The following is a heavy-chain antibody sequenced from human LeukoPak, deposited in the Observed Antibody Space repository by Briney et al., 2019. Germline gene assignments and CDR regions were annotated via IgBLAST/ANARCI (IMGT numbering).Heavy chain of an antibody. CDR3: ARRYCSSTSCANVIFDY. D-gene: IGHD2-2*01. Sequence: GESLKISCEGSGYSFTDYWIGRVRQMPGKGLEWMGIIYPGDSDTRYSPSFQGQVTISADKSISTAYLQWSSLKASDTAMYYCARRYCSSTSCANVIFDYWGQGTLVTVSS. CDR1: GYSFTDYW. J-gene: IGHJ4*02. V-gene: IGHV5-51*01. CDR2: IYPGDSDT.